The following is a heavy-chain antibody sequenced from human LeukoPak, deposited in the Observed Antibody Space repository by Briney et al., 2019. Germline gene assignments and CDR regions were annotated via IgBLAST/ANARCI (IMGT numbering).Heavy chain of an antibody. Sequence: PSETLSLTCTVSGGSISSYYWSWIRQPPGKGLEWIGYIYYSGSTNYNPSLKSRVTISVDTSKNQFSLKLSSVTAADTAVYYCARSVAAAGTLIDYWGQGTLVTVSS. CDR1: GGSISSYY. CDR3: ARSVAAAGTLIDY. V-gene: IGHV4-59*12. J-gene: IGHJ4*02. D-gene: IGHD6-13*01. CDR2: IYYSGST.